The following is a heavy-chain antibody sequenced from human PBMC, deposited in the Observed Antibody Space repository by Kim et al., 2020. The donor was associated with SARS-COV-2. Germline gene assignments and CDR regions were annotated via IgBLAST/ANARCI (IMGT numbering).Heavy chain of an antibody. CDR2: FDPEDGET. V-gene: IGHV1-24*01. CDR1: GYTLTELS. Sequence: ASVKVSCKVSGYTLTELSMHWVRQAPGKGLEWMGCFDPEDGETIYAQKFQGRVTMTEDTSTDTAYMELSSLRSEDTAVYYCATHAPIAAAGPNGFDPWGQGTLVPVSS. CDR3: ATHAPIAAAGPNGFDP. J-gene: IGHJ5*02. D-gene: IGHD6-13*01.